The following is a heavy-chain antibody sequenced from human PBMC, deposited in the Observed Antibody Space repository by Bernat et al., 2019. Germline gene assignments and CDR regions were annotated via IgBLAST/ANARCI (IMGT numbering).Heavy chain of an antibody. CDR2: IDPSDSYT. CDR3: AREPSWAYYDRSGYYPVDY. Sequence: EVQLVQSGAEVKKPGESLRISCKGSGYSFTSYWISWVRQMPGKGLEWMGRIDPSDSYTNYSPSFQGHVTISADKSISTAYLQWSSLKASDTAMYYCAREPSWAYYDRSGYYPVDYWGQGTLVTVSS. D-gene: IGHD3-22*01. CDR1: GYSFTSYW. J-gene: IGHJ4*02. V-gene: IGHV5-10-1*03.